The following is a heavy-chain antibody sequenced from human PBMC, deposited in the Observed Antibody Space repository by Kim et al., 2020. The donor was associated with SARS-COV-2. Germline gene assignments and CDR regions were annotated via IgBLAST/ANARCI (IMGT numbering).Heavy chain of an antibody. Sequence: SETLSLTCAVSGGSISSSNWWSWVRQPPGKGLEWIGEIYHSGSTNYNPSLKSRVTISVDNSKNQFSLKLSSVTAADTAVYYCARERGVGGLLPYYFDYWGQGTLVTVSS. CDR2: IYHSGST. J-gene: IGHJ4*02. CDR1: GGSISSSNW. D-gene: IGHD3-16*01. CDR3: ARERGVGGLLPYYFDY. V-gene: IGHV4-4*02.